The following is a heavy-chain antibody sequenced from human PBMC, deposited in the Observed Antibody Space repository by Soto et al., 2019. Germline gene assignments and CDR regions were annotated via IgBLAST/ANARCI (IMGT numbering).Heavy chain of an antibody. V-gene: IGHV4-59*08. J-gene: IGHJ4*02. Sequence: PSETLSLTCTVSGGSISSYCWSWIRQPPGKGLEWIGYICYSGSTNYNPSPKSRVTISVDTSKNQFSLKLNSVTAADTAVYYFARQDYGDYIFDYWGQGTLVTVSS. CDR1: GGSISSYC. CDR3: ARQDYGDYIFDY. D-gene: IGHD4-17*01. CDR2: ICYSGST.